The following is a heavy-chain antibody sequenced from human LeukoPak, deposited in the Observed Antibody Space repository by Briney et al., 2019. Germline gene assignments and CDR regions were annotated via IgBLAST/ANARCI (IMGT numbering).Heavy chain of an antibody. CDR3: ARGAPPQN. Sequence: SEILSLTCTVSGGSISSYYWSWIRQPPGKGLEWIGYIYYSGSTNYNPSLKSRVTISVDTSKNHFSLNLTSVTAADTAVYYCARGAPPQNWGQGALVTVSS. CDR1: GGSISSYY. J-gene: IGHJ4*02. CDR2: IYYSGST. V-gene: IGHV4-59*12.